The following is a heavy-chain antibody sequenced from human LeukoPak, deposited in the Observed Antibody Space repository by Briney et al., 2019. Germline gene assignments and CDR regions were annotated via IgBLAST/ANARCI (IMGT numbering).Heavy chain of an antibody. J-gene: IGHJ3*02. V-gene: IGHV3-30*04. CDR2: ISSDGSNK. CDR1: GFTFSNYA. Sequence: PGGSLRLSCAASGFTFSNYAMHWVRQAPGKGLEWVAVISSDGSNKYYADSVKGRFTFSRDNSKNTLYLQMTSLRAEDTAVYYCARGGFNYGAFDIWGQGTMVTVSS. CDR3: ARGGFNYGAFDI. D-gene: IGHD5-24*01.